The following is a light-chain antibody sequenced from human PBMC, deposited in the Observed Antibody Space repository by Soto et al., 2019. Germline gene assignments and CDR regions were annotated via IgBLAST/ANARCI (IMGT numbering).Light chain of an antibody. CDR1: QFIGNY. CDR3: QQYNSLPLT. CDR2: DAS. J-gene: IGKJ4*01. Sequence: DIQMTQSPSSLSASVGDRITITCHSSQFIGNYLNWYQQKPGKAPKLLIFDASNLHTGVPSKFRGNGFGTFFTLTINFVQPGHCAKYFFQQYNSLPLTFGGGTKVDIK. V-gene: IGKV1-33*01.